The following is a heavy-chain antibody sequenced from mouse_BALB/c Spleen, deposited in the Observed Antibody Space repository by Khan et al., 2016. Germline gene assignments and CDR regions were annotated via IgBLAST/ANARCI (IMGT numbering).Heavy chain of an antibody. CDR1: GFTFSTYG. J-gene: IGHJ2*01. Sequence: EVELVESGGGLVQPGGSLKLSCAASGFTFSTYGMSWVRQTPDKRLELVATINSNGGSTYYPDSVKGRFTISRDNAKNTLDLQMSSLKSEDTAMYYCARESYRYYFDYWGQGTTLTVSS. CDR3: ARESYRYYFDY. D-gene: IGHD2-14*01. V-gene: IGHV5-6-3*01. CDR2: INSNGGST.